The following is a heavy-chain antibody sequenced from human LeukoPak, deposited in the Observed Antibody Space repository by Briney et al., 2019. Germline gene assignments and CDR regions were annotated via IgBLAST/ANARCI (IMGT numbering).Heavy chain of an antibody. V-gene: IGHV1-8*02. D-gene: IGHD4/OR15-4a*01. CDR2: MNPNSGNT. Sequence: ASVKVSCKASGYTFTSYHMHWVRQAPGQGLEWMGWMNPNSGNTGYAQKFQGRVTMTRNTSISTAYMELSSLRSEDTAVYYCATSDYDYYYMDVWGKGTTVTISS. CDR1: GYTFTSYH. CDR3: ATSDYDYYYMDV. J-gene: IGHJ6*03.